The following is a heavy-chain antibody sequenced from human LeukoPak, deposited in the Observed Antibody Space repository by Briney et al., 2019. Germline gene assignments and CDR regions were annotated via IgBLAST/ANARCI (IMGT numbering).Heavy chain of an antibody. V-gene: IGHV4-38-2*01. CDR1: GYPISSGYY. D-gene: IGHD5-18*01. CDR2: IYHSGST. CDR3: ARHLNSYGPYNWFDP. J-gene: IGHJ5*02. Sequence: SETLSLTCAVSGYPISSGYYWGWIRQPPGQGLEWIGSIYHSGSTYYNPSLKSRVTISVDTSKNQFSLKLSSVTAADTAVYYCARHLNSYGPYNWFDPWGQGTLVTVSS.